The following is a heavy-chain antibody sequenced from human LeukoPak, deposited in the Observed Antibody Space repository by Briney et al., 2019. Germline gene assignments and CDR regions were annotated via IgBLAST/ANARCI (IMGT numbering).Heavy chain of an antibody. CDR1: GFTFDDYT. J-gene: IGHJ4*02. Sequence: SGGSLRLSCAASGFTFDDYTMHWVRQAPGKGLGWVSLISWDGGSTYYADSVKGRFTISRDNSKNSLYLQMNSLRTEDTALYYCAKDGKIYDSSGYYFDYWGQGTLVTVSS. D-gene: IGHD3-22*01. CDR2: ISWDGGST. V-gene: IGHV3-43*01. CDR3: AKDGKIYDSSGYYFDY.